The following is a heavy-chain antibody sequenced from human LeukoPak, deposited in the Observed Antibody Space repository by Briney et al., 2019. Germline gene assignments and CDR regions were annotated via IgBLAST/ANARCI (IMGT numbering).Heavy chain of an antibody. V-gene: IGHV3-15*01. CDR3: TTVRYGSGSYHDY. J-gene: IGHJ4*02. D-gene: IGHD3-10*01. Sequence: GGSLRLSCAASGFTFSSYSMNWVRQAPGKGLEWVGRIKSKTDGGTTDYAAPVKGRFTISRDDSKNTLYLQMNSLKTEDTAVYYCTTVRYGSGSYHDYWGQGTLVTVSS. CDR2: IKSKTDGGTT. CDR1: GFTFSSYS.